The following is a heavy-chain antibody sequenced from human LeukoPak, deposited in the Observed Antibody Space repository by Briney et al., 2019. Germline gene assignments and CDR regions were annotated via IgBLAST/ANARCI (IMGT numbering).Heavy chain of an antibody. CDR1: GFTFTSYG. D-gene: IGHD6-19*01. CDR2: FTSMSRTI. J-gene: IGHJ4*02. Sequence: PGRSLRLSCAAPGFTFTSYGMHWVRQAPGKGLEWVSSFTSMSRTIYYADSVKGRFTISRDDAKESLYLQMNSLRAEDTALYYCAKDIGSIAVAGSTIDYWGQGTLVTVSS. CDR3: AKDIGSIAVAGSTIDY. V-gene: IGHV3-21*04.